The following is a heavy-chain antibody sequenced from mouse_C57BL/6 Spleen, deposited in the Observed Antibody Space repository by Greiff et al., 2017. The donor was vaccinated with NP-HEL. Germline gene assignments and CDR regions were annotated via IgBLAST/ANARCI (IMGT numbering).Heavy chain of an antibody. CDR3: ARQKTVVPFAY. Sequence: EVKLVESGGDLVKPGGSLKLSCAASGFTFSSYGMSWVRQTPDKRLEWVATISSGGSYTYYPDSVKGRFTISRDNAKNTLYLQMSSLKSEDTSVYYCARQKTVVPFAYWGEGTLVTVSA. D-gene: IGHD1-1*01. V-gene: IGHV5-6*01. CDR2: ISSGGSYT. J-gene: IGHJ3*01. CDR1: GFTFSSYG.